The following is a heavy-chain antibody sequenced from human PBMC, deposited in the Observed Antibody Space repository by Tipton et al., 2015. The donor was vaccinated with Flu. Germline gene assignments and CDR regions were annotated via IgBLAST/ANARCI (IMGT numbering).Heavy chain of an antibody. D-gene: IGHD5-12*01. V-gene: IGHV4-38-2*02. CDR1: GYSISSGYY. CDR3: ARDPGSDYEPYYFDY. Sequence: TLSLTCAVSGYSISSGYYWGWIRQPPGKGLEWIGTIYHSGTTFYNPSLKSRVTMSVDMSRDQFSLRLTSVTAADTAVYYCARDPGSDYEPYYFDYWGQGTLVTVSS. CDR2: IYHSGTT. J-gene: IGHJ4*02.